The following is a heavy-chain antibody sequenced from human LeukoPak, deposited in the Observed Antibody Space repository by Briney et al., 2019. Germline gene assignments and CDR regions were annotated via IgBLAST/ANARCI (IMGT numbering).Heavy chain of an antibody. CDR1: GFTFSKYW. J-gene: IGHJ4*02. D-gene: IGHD6-19*01. CDR3: ATKQWLAPPPDS. CDR2: IKTDGTVT. Sequence: GGSLRLSGAAAGFTFSKYWMLWVRQAPGKGLESGALIKTDGTVTTYADSVKGRFTVSRDNADNTMFLQMNSVRDEDTAVYYCATKQWLAPPPDSWGQGTPVTVSS. V-gene: IGHV3-74*01.